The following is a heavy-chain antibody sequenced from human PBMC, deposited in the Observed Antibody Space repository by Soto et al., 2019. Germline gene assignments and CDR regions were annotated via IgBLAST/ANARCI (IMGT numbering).Heavy chain of an antibody. V-gene: IGHV5-51*01. J-gene: IGHJ4*02. CDR1: GYSFTSYW. Sequence: EVQLVQSGAEVKKPGESLKISCKGSGYSFTSYWIGWVRQMPGKGLEWMGIIYPGDSDTRYSPSFQGQVTISADKSITTAYLQWSSLKASDTAMYYCARHEKLDISYGSGSHIDYWGQGTLVTVSS. CDR2: IYPGDSDT. CDR3: ARHEKLDISYGSGSHIDY. D-gene: IGHD3-10*01.